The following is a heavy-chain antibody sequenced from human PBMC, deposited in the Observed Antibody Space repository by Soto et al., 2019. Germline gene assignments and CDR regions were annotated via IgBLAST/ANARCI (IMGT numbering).Heavy chain of an antibody. D-gene: IGHD3-3*01. J-gene: IGHJ3*02. CDR2: MNPNSGNT. V-gene: IGHV1-8*01. Sequence: ASVKVSCKASGYTFTSYDINWVRQATGQGLEWMGWMNPNSGNTGYAQKFQGRVTMTRNTSISTAYMERSSLRSEDTAVYYCARGGSPTGYDFWSGYYPDDAFDIWGQGTMVTVSS. CDR3: ARGGSPTGYDFWSGYYPDDAFDI. CDR1: GYTFTSYD.